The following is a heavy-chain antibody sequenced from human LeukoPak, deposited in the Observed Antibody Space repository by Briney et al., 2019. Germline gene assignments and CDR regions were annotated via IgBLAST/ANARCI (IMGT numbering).Heavy chain of an antibody. V-gene: IGHV3-23*01. J-gene: IGHJ6*03. CDR1: GFTFSSDA. CDR2: ISGSGDNT. D-gene: IGHD7-27*01. Sequence: GGSLRLSCAASGFTFSSDAMTWVRQAPGEELEWVSSISGSGDNTCYVDSLKGRFTISRDNSENTLYLQMNSLRAEDTAIYYCAKESVDAWGYMDVWGKGTTVTVSS. CDR3: AKESVDAWGYMDV.